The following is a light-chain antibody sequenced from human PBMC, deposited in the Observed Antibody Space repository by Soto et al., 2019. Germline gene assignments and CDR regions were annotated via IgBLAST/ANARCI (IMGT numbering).Light chain of an antibody. J-gene: IGKJ5*01. Sequence: EIELTQSPDTLSLSPGERATLSCWASHSVTTHLAWFQQRPGQTPRLLIYDASTRAPGIPAWFSGRGSGADFTLTISSLEPEDFAVYYCQQRSDSITFGQGTRLEIK. V-gene: IGKV3-11*01. CDR2: DAS. CDR1: HSVTTH. CDR3: QQRSDSIT.